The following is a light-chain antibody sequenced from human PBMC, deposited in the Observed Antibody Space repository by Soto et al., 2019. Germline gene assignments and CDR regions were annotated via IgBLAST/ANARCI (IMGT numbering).Light chain of an antibody. CDR2: GAS. CDR1: QSVSSN. J-gene: IGKJ2*01. V-gene: IGKV3-15*01. Sequence: EIVMTQSPATLSVSPGERATLSCRASQSVSSNLAWYQQKPGQAPRLLIYGASTRATGIPARFSGSGSGTDVTLTISSRQSEDFAVYYCQQYNNWPYTFGQGTKLEIK. CDR3: QQYNNWPYT.